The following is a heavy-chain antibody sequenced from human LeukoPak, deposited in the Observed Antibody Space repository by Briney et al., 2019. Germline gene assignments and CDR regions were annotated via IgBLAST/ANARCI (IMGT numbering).Heavy chain of an antibody. CDR3: AREVTGGYDRFYP. CDR1: GDSVSSYTTT. J-gene: IGHJ5*02. V-gene: IGHV6-1*01. CDR2: TYHRSKWIN. Sequence: SQTLSLTCAISGDSVSSYTTTWTWVRQSPSRGLEWLGRTYHRSKWINEYAVSMTSRITINPDTSKNQFSLQLNSVIPEDTAVYYCAREVTGGYDRFYPWGQGTLVIVSS. D-gene: IGHD1-20*01.